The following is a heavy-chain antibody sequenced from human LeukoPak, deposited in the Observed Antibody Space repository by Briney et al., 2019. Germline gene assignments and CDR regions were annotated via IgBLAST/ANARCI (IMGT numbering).Heavy chain of an antibody. Sequence: GASVKVSCKASGYTFTSYAMHWVRQAPGQRLEWMGWINAGNGNTKYSQKFQGRVTITRDTSASTAYMELSSLSSEDTAVYYCARPNTGTYYYGSGSYYNNWFDPWGQGTLVTVSS. CDR3: ARPNTGTYYYGSGSYYNNWFDP. CDR1: GYTFTSYA. V-gene: IGHV1-3*01. J-gene: IGHJ5*02. CDR2: INAGNGNT. D-gene: IGHD3-10*01.